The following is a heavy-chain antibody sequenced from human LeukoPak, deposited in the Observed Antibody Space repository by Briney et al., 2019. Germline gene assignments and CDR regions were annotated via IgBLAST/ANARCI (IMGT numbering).Heavy chain of an antibody. J-gene: IGHJ4*01. V-gene: IGHV3-33*01. D-gene: IGHD4-11*01. CDR1: GFIFSHHG. CDR3: ARDAQRGFDYSNSLKY. CDR2: IWGDGTNR. Sequence: GGSLRLSCSASGFIFSHHGMHWVRQAPGKGLEWVAVIWGDGTNRFYAGSVKGRFTISRDNSQNSVFLQMNSLRVEDTAMYYCARDAQRGFDYSNSLKYWGHGTLVTVSS.